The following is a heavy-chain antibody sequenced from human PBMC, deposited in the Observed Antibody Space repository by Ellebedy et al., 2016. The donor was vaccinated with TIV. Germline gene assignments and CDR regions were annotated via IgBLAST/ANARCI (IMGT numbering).Heavy chain of an antibody. CDR3: TTSSYGDYVPFYY. CDR2: IKSKTDGGTT. D-gene: IGHD4-17*01. V-gene: IGHV3-15*01. CDR1: GFTFSNAW. J-gene: IGHJ4*02. Sequence: PGGSLSLSCAASGFTFSNAWMSWVRQAPGKGLEWVGRIKSKTDGGTTDYAAPVKGRFTISRDDSKNTLYLQMNSLKTEDTAVYYCTTSSYGDYVPFYYWGQGTLVTVSS.